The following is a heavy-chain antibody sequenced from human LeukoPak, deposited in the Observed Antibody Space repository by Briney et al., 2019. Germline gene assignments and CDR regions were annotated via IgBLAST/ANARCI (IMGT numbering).Heavy chain of an antibody. V-gene: IGHV3-7*01. D-gene: IGHD3-3*01. CDR2: IKQDGSEK. J-gene: IGHJ4*02. Sequence: GGSLRLSCAASGFTFSSYWMSWVRQAPGKGLEWVANIKQDGSEKYYVDSVKGRFTISRDNAKNSLYLQMNSLRAEDTAVYYCARLGYDFWSGYPNIYFDYWGQGTLVTVSS. CDR1: GFTFSSYW. CDR3: ARLGYDFWSGYPNIYFDY.